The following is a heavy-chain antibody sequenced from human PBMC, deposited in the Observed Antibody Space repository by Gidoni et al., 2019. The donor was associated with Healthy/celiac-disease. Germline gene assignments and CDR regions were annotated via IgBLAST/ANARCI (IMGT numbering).Heavy chain of an antibody. CDR3: ARGGSSGWWGAFDI. CDR1: GGSITSYY. J-gene: IGHJ3*02. D-gene: IGHD6-19*01. Sequence: QVQLQESGPGLVKPSETLSLTCTVSGGSITSYYWSWIRQPAGKGLEWIGRIYTSGSANYNPSHKSRVTMSVNTSKNQFSLKLTSVTAADTAVYYCARGGSSGWWGAFDIWGQGTMVTVSS. CDR2: IYTSGSA. V-gene: IGHV4-4*07.